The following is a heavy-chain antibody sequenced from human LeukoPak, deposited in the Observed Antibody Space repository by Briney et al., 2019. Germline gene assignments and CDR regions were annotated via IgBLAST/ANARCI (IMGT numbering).Heavy chain of an antibody. CDR1: GYTFTSYG. D-gene: IGHD3-22*01. Sequence: ASVKVSCKASGYTFTSYGISWVRQAPGQGLEWMGWISAYNGNTNYAQKLQGRVTMTTDTSTSTAYMELRSLRSDDTAVYYCARCYDSSGYYYFGSSYYFDYWAREPWSPSPQ. V-gene: IGHV1-18*01. CDR2: ISAYNGNT. J-gene: IGHJ4*02. CDR3: ARCYDSSGYYYFGSSYYFDY.